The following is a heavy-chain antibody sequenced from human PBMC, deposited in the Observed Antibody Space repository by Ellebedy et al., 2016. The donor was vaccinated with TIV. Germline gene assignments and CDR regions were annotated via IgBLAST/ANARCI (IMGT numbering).Heavy chain of an antibody. CDR3: ARFYGDYEGYFDY. D-gene: IGHD4-17*01. J-gene: IGHJ4*02. CDR2: IDPSDSYT. CDR1: GYSFTSYW. Sequence: GGSLRLXXKGSGYSFTSYWISWVRQMPGKGLEWMGRIDPSDSYTNYSPSFQGHVTIPADKSISTAYLQWSSLKASDTAMYYCARFYGDYEGYFDYWGQGTLVTVSS. V-gene: IGHV5-10-1*01.